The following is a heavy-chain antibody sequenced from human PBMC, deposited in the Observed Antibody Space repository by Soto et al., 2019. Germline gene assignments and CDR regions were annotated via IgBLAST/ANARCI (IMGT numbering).Heavy chain of an antibody. Sequence: EVQLLESGGGFLQPGGSLRLSCAASGFTFSTYAMSWVRQAPGKGLEWVSALTDSGGSTYYADSVKGRFTISRDNSKNTLYLQMNSLRAKDTAVYYCAKKSTGNSYFYFDYWGQGALVTVSS. V-gene: IGHV3-23*01. CDR2: LTDSGGST. CDR3: AKKSTGNSYFYFDY. D-gene: IGHD2-8*02. J-gene: IGHJ4*02. CDR1: GFTFSTYA.